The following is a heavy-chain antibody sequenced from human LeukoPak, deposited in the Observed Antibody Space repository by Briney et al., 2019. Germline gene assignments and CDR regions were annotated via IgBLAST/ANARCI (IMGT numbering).Heavy chain of an antibody. J-gene: IGHJ5*02. V-gene: IGHV1-2*02. Sequence: ASVKVSCKASGYTFSGYYIHWVRQAPGQGPEWMGLIKPDSGDTNYAQNFRGRVTMTRDTSITTAYMELNRLTSDDTAVYYCVRDRPHNWFDPWGQGTLVTVSS. CDR2: IKPDSGDT. CDR3: VRDRPHNWFDP. CDR1: GYTFSGYY.